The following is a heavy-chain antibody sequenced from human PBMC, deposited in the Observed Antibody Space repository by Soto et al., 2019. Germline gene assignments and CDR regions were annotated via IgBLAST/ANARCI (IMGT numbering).Heavy chain of an antibody. J-gene: IGHJ6*02. Sequence: ASVKVSCKVSGYTFTELSMHWVRQAPGKGLEWMGGFDPEDGETIYAQKFQGRVTMTEDTSTDTAYMELSSLRSEDTAVYYCATGVGGVITTIFRYYYYGMDVWGQGTTVTVSS. D-gene: IGHD3-22*01. CDR3: ATGVGGVITTIFRYYYYGMDV. CDR1: GYTFTELS. V-gene: IGHV1-24*01. CDR2: FDPEDGET.